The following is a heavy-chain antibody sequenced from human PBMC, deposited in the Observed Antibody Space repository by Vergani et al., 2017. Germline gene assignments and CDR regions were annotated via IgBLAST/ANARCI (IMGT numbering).Heavy chain of an antibody. Sequence: QVQLQESGPGLVKPSETLSLTCTVSGGSISSGSYYWSWIRQPAGKGLEWIGRIYTSWSTNYNPSLKSRVTLSVDTSKNQFSLKLSSVTAADTAVYYCARDRVDTLWAFDIWGQGTMVTVSS. CDR3: ARDRVDTLWAFDI. D-gene: IGHD5-18*01. V-gene: IGHV4-61*02. CDR1: GGSISSGSYY. CDR2: IYTSWST. J-gene: IGHJ3*02.